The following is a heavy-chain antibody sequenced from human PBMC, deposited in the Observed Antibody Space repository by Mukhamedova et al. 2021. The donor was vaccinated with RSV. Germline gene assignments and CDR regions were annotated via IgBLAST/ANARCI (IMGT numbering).Heavy chain of an antibody. CDR3: ARRQYQLLLYYYYYMVF. D-gene: IGHD2-2*01. Sequence: GKGLEWIGSIYHSGSTYYNPSLKSRVTISVATSKNQFSLKLSSVTAADTAVYYCARRQYQLLLYYYYYMVFWGQGTTVTASS. J-gene: IGHJ6*03. V-gene: IGHV4-38-2*01. CDR2: IYHSGST.